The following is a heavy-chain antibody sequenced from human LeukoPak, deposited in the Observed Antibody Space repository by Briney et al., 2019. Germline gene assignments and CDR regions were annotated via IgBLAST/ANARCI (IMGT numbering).Heavy chain of an antibody. CDR1: GFTFSSYG. J-gene: IGHJ6*03. D-gene: IGHD3-10*01. CDR3: ARLYYYRSGYYYMDV. CDR2: INQDGSEK. Sequence: GGSLRLSCAASGFTFSSYGMHWVRQAPGKGLEWVANINQDGSEKYYVDSVKGRFTISRDNAKNSLYLQMNSLRAEDTAVYYCARLYYYRSGYYYMDVWGKGTTVTVSS. V-gene: IGHV3-7*01.